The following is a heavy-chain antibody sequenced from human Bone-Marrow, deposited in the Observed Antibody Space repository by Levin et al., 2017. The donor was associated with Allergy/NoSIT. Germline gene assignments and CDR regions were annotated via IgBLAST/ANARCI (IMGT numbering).Heavy chain of an antibody. V-gene: IGHV4-59*01. J-gene: IGHJ4*02. CDR2: IYYSGST. CDR1: GGSISSYY. D-gene: IGHD2-15*01. CDR3: ARIPYCSGGSCYSLYFDY. Sequence: SQTLSLPCTVSGGSISSYYWSWIRPPPGKGLEWIGYIYYSGSTNYNPSLKSRVTISVDTSKNQFSLKLSSVTAADTAVYYCARIPYCSGGSCYSLYFDYWGQGTLVTVSS.